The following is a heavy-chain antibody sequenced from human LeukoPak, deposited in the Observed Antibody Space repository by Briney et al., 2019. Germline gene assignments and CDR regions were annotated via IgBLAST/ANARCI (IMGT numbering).Heavy chain of an antibody. CDR1: GGTFSSYA. D-gene: IGHD3-9*01. V-gene: IGHV1-69*13. Sequence: ASVKASCKASGGTFSSYAISWVRQAPGQGLEWMGGIIPIFGTANYAQKFQGRVTITADESTSTAYMELSSLRSEDTAVYYCATSVVYYDILTGYYFQHWGQGTLVTVSS. CDR3: ATSVVYYDILTGYYFQH. J-gene: IGHJ1*01. CDR2: IIPIFGTA.